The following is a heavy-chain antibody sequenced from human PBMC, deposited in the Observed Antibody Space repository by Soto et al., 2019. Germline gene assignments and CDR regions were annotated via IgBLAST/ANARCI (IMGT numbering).Heavy chain of an antibody. CDR3: ARSARQDTVAGNY. Sequence: QLHLQESGPGLVKPADTLSLTCTVSGSSIISSSYYWGWNHPPPVKGLEWIGSIYYSGITHYKRSLKCRATIAIDTSKNQLSLNLNAVTATDTAVYYCARSARQDTVAGNYWGQGTLVLVSS. CDR1: GSSIISSSYY. J-gene: IGHJ4*02. V-gene: IGHV4-39*01. CDR2: IYYSGIT. D-gene: IGHD6-19*01.